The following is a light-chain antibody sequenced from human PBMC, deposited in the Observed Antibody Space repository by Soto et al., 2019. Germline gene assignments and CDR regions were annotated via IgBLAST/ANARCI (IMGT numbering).Light chain of an antibody. V-gene: IGLV2-14*01. CDR3: SSSTSXSTIL. J-gene: IGLJ1*01. CDR2: DVS. Sequence: QSVLTQPASVSGSPGQSITISCTGTSSDVGGYNYVSWYQQHPGKAPKLMIYDVSNRPSGVSNRFSGSKSGNTASLTISGLQAVDEADYYCSSSTSXSTILFGTGTNVT. CDR1: SSDVGGYNY.